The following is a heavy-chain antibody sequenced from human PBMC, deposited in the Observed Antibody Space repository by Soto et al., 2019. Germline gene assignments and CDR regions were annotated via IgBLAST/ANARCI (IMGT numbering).Heavy chain of an antibody. CDR1: GGSISSSNW. CDR3: ARVSGRYYYGMAV. CDR2: IYHSGST. V-gene: IGHV4-4*02. Sequence: QVQLQESGPGLVKPSGTLSLTCVVSGGSISSSNWWSWVRQPPGKGLEWIGEIYHSGSTNYNPSLKSRVTIPVDKSKNQFSLKLSSVIAADTAVYYCARVSGRYYYGMAVWGQGTTVTVSS. D-gene: IGHD1-26*01. J-gene: IGHJ6*02.